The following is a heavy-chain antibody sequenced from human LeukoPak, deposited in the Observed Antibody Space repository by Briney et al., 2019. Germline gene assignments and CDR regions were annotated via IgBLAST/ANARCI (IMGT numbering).Heavy chain of an antibody. V-gene: IGHV3-73*01. J-gene: IGHJ4*02. D-gene: IGHD2-2*01. Sequence: GGSLRLSCVASGFTFSDSPIHWFRLAPGKGLEWVAHIRGKRDNYATAYAASVKDRYAISRDNSENTAFLQMNSLKTDDTAVYFCARQAVSCHDYWGRGTLVTVSS. CDR2: IRGKRDNYAT. CDR1: GFTFSDSP. CDR3: ARQAVSCHDY.